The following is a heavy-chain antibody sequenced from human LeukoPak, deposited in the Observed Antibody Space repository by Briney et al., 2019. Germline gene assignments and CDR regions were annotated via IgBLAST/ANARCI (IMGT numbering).Heavy chain of an antibody. V-gene: IGHV3-48*03. Sequence: PGGSLRLSCAASGFTFSSFEMNWVRQAPGKGLEWASYISNSGNTIYYADSVKGRFTVSRDNAKNSLYLQMNSLRAEDTAVYYCARAGYTSSWSADYWGQGTLVTVSS. CDR2: ISNSGNTI. J-gene: IGHJ4*02. CDR3: ARAGYTSSWSADY. D-gene: IGHD6-13*01. CDR1: GFTFSSFE.